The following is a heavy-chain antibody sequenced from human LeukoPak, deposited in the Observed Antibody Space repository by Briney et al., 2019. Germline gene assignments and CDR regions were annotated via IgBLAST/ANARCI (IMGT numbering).Heavy chain of an antibody. CDR3: ARAPEPDMVRTPYYFDY. D-gene: IGHD3-10*01. J-gene: IGHJ4*02. CDR2: ISSDGSNE. V-gene: IGHV3-30*14. Sequence: GGSLRLSCAASGFTFTSYSMHWVRQAPGKGLEWVAVISSDGSNENYADSVKGRFTISRDNSKNTLYLQMNSLRAEDTAVYYCARAPEPDMVRTPYYFDYWGQGTLVTVSS. CDR1: GFTFTSYS.